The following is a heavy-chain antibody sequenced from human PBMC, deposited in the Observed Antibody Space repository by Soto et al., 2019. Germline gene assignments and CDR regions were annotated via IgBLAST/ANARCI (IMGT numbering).Heavy chain of an antibody. CDR3: ARRGYSGYGGVDP. J-gene: IGHJ5*02. CDR1: GGSISSSSYY. V-gene: IGHV4-39*01. CDR2: IYYSGST. Sequence: QLQLQESGPGLVKPSETLSLTCTVSGGSISSSSYYWGWIRQPPGKGLEWIGSIYYSGSTYYNPSLKSRVTISVDTSKNQFSLKLSSVTAADTAVYYCARRGYSGYGGVDPWGQGTLVTVSS. D-gene: IGHD5-12*01.